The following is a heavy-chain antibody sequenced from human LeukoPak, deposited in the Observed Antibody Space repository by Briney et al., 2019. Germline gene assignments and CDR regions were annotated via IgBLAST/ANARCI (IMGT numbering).Heavy chain of an antibody. V-gene: IGHV4-59*08. D-gene: IGHD5-24*01. CDR2: IYYSGNT. CDR3: ASGGRMMEWLQFNY. Sequence: SETLSLTCTVSGGSISSYYWSWIRQPPGKGLEWIGYIYYSGNTNYNPSLKSRVTISVDTSKNQFSLKLSSVTAADTAVYYCASGGRMMEWLQFNYWGQGTLVTVSS. CDR1: GGSISSYY. J-gene: IGHJ4*02.